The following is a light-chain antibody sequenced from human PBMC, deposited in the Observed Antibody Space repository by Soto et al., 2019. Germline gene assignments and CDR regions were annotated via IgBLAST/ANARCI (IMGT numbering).Light chain of an antibody. V-gene: IGKV1-5*01. J-gene: IGKJ1*01. CDR2: DAS. Sequence: DIQMTQSPSTLPASLGDSVTITCRASQSISSWLAWYQQKPGKAPKLLIYDASNLESGVPSRFSGSGSGTEFTLTISSLQPDDFATYYCQQYSSYWTFGQGTKVDIK. CDR1: QSISSW. CDR3: QQYSSYWT.